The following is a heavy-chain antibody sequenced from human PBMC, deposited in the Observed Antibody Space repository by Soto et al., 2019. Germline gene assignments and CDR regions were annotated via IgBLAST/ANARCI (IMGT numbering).Heavy chain of an antibody. V-gene: IGHV3-21*06. CDR2: ISGVRDYI. D-gene: IGHD3-10*01. J-gene: IGHJ4*02. CDR3: AREGVHNYTEYYFDY. Sequence: PGGSLRLSCAASGSTFSYYPLHWVRRAPGKGLEWVSSISGVRDYIRYADSVKGRFAISRDNAKTSLYLQMNSLTAEDTAVYYCAREGVHNYTEYYFDYWGQGTLVTVSS. CDR1: GSTFSYYP.